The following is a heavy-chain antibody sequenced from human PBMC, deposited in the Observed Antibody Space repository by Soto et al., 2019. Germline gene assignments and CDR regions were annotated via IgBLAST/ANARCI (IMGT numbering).Heavy chain of an antibody. Sequence: SVKVSCKASGGTFSSYAISWVRQAPGQGLEWMGGIIPIFGTANYAQKFQGRVTITADESTSTAYMELSSLRSEDTAVYYCATEGGHGAGVHHVGMDVWGQGTTVTVSS. CDR2: IIPIFGTA. J-gene: IGHJ6*02. CDR1: GGTFSSYA. CDR3: ATEGGHGAGVHHVGMDV. V-gene: IGHV1-69*13. D-gene: IGHD3-3*01.